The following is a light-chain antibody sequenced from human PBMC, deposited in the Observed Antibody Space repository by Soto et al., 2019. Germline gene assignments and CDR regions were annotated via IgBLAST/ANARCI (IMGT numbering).Light chain of an antibody. CDR3: KHATLCPPGPSRAYT. CDR2: KVS. J-gene: IGKJ2*01. V-gene: IGKV2-30*01. Sequence: DVVMTQSPLSLPVTLGQPASISCRSSQSFVYSDGNTYLNWFQQRPGQSPRRLIFKVSNRDSGVPDIFRGSGSGTDFNLKSRRVEDEDVAVYYCKHATLCPPGPSRAYTFGQGTKLEIK. CDR1: QSFVYSDGNTY.